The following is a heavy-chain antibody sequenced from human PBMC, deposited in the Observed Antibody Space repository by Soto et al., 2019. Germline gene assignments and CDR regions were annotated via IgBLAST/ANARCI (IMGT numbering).Heavy chain of an antibody. D-gene: IGHD2-8*01. CDR2: ITASSATI. V-gene: IGHV3-48*02. CDR3: ARDNGMAGSFDP. CDR1: GFTFSAYS. J-gene: IGHJ5*02. Sequence: EMQLVESGGGLVQPGESLRLSCAASGFTFSAYSMNWVRQAPGKGLEWISYITASSATIYYADSVKGRFTISRDNAKNSLYLQMNSLREGDTAVYYCARDNGMAGSFDPWGQGNLVTVSS.